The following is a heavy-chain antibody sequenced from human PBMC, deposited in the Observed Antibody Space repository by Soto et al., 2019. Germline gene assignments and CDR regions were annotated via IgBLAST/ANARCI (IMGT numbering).Heavy chain of an antibody. D-gene: IGHD3-3*01. V-gene: IGHV3-23*01. CDR2: ISGSGHTS. CDR1: GFTFEDFA. J-gene: IGHJ5*02. CDR3: AKDSDFWSGNNWFDP. Sequence: EVQLLQSGGGLAQPGGSLRLSCVASGFTFEDFAMSWVRQAPGKGLEWVSSISGSGHTSYSAGSVKGRFTISRDNSKKTLYLQMNSLKAADTAIYFCAKDSDFWSGNNWFDPWGQGVLVSVSS.